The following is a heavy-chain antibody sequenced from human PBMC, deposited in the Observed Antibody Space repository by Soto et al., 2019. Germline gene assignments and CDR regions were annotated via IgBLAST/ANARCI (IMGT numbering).Heavy chain of an antibody. Sequence: EVQLLESGGGSAQPGGSLRLSCATSGFTFSNFAMSWVRQAPGKGLEWVSDISGGGGRTDYADSVKGRFTISRDNSKHTLYLQMNSLRGEDTALYYCAKDRWGVTGTTTFDYWGQGTLVSVSS. CDR1: GFTFSNFA. CDR2: ISGGGGRT. D-gene: IGHD1-20*01. CDR3: AKDRWGVTGTTTFDY. J-gene: IGHJ4*02. V-gene: IGHV3-23*01.